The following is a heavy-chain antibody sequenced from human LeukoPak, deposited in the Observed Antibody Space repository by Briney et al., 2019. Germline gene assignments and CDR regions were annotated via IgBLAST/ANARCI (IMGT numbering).Heavy chain of an antibody. CDR2: IYYSGST. Sequence: SETLSLTCRVSGVSISSRNHYWGWIRQPPGKGLEWIGSIYYSGSTYYNPSLKSRVTISVDTSKNQSSLKLSSVTAADTAVYYCARDFGGMGATSFDYWGQGTLVTVSS. CDR1: GVSISSRNHY. CDR3: ARDFGGMGATSFDY. J-gene: IGHJ4*02. D-gene: IGHD1-26*01. V-gene: IGHV4-39*07.